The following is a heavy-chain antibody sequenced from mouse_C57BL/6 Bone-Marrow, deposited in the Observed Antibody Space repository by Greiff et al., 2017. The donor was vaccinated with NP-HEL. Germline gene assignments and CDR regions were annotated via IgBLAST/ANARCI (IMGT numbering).Heavy chain of an antibody. CDR2: IDPETGGT. CDR3: TRFGYDTGYAMDY. CDR1: GYTFTDYE. J-gene: IGHJ4*01. V-gene: IGHV1-15*01. D-gene: IGHD2-2*01. Sequence: VQLQQSGAELVRPGASVTLSCKASGYTFTDYEMHWVKQTPVHGLEWIGAIDPETGGTAYNQKFKGKAILTADKSSSTAYRELRSLTSEDSAVYYCTRFGYDTGYAMDYWGQGTSVTVSS.